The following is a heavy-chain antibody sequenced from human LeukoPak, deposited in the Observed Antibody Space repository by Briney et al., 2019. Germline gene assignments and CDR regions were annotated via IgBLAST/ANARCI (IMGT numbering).Heavy chain of an antibody. J-gene: IGHJ4*02. D-gene: IGHD3-22*01. CDR2: ISSYNGNT. CDR3: ARPYYYDGYFDY. V-gene: IGHV1-18*01. Sequence: ASVKVSCKASGYPFKTYGISWVRQAPGQGLEWMGWISSYNGNTNYAQNLQGRVTMTTDTSTSTAYMELRSLRSDDTAVYYCARPYYYDGYFDYWGQGTLVTVSS. CDR1: GYPFKTYG.